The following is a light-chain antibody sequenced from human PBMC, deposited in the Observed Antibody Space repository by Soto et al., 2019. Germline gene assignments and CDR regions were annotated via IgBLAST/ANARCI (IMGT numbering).Light chain of an antibody. CDR1: TSDIGGYNY. CDR3: SSHPGNSPYV. V-gene: IGLV2-8*01. Sequence: QSALTQPPSASGSPGQSVAISCTGTTSDIGGYNYVSWYQQHPGKAPKLMIYEVNKRPSGVPDRFSGSKSGNTASLTVSGLQDEDEADYYCSSHPGNSPYVFGTGTKLTVL. J-gene: IGLJ1*01. CDR2: EVN.